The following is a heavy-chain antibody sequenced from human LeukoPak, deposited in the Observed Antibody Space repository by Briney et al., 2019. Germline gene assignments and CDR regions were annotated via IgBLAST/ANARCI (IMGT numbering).Heavy chain of an antibody. J-gene: IGHJ3*02. Sequence: GASVKVSCKASGYTFTSYGISWVRQAPGQGLEWMGWISAYNGSTNYAQKLQGRVTMATDTSTSTAYMELRSLRSDDTAVYYCAKRYSGYDPWAVAEVDDAFDIWGQGTMVTVSS. CDR3: AKRYSGYDPWAVAEVDDAFDI. D-gene: IGHD5-12*01. CDR2: ISAYNGST. V-gene: IGHV1-18*01. CDR1: GYTFTSYG.